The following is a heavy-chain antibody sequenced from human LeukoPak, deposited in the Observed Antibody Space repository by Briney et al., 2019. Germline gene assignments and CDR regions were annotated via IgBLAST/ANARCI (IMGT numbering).Heavy chain of an antibody. CDR2: IYYSGST. D-gene: IGHD3-16*01. J-gene: IGHJ6*03. Sequence: SETLSLTCTVSGGSISSYYWSWIRQPPGKGLEWIGYIYYSGSTNYNPSLKSRVTISVDTSKNQFSLKLSSVTAADTAVYYCARDLGFESPAHMDVWGKGTTVAVSS. CDR1: GGSISSYY. CDR3: ARDLGFESPAHMDV. V-gene: IGHV4-59*01.